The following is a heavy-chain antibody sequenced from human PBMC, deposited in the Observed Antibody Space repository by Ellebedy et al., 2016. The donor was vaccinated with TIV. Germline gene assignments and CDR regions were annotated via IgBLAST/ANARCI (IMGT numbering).Heavy chain of an antibody. CDR3: ARDKGAITTTLYFDY. D-gene: IGHD1-1*01. J-gene: IGHJ4*02. CDR2: ISHDGSNK. Sequence: GESLKISCAGSGFTFSSYGMHWVRQAPGKGLQWVAVISHDGSNKKYADSVKGRFTISRDKSKNTLCLQMNSLTAEDTAVYYCARDKGAITTTLYFDYWGQGTLVTVSS. V-gene: IGHV3-30*03. CDR1: GFTFSSYG.